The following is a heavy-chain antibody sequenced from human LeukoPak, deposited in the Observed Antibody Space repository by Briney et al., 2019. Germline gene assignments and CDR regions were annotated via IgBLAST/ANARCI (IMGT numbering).Heavy chain of an antibody. Sequence: SETLSLTCTVSGGSIRSSYYYWGWIRQPPGKGLEWIGSIYDSGSTYYNPSLKSRVTISVDTSKNQFSLELNSVTAADTAVYYCAREGEGGAGPYFDYWGQGTLVTVSS. D-gene: IGHD6-19*01. J-gene: IGHJ4*02. CDR1: GGSIRSSYYY. CDR2: IYDSGST. CDR3: AREGEGGAGPYFDY. V-gene: IGHV4-39*02.